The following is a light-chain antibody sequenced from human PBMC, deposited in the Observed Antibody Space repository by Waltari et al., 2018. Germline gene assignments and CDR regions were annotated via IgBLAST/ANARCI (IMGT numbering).Light chain of an antibody. CDR3: QQFYSTPYT. V-gene: IGKV4-1*01. Sequence: DIVMTQSPDSLAVSLGERATINCKSSQSVLYSSNNLNYLAWYQQKPGQRPKRLIYWASTRASGVPDRFSGSGSGTDFTLTISSLQAEDVAVYYCQQFYSTPYTFGQGTKLEIK. CDR1: QSVLYSSNNLNY. CDR2: WAS. J-gene: IGKJ2*01.